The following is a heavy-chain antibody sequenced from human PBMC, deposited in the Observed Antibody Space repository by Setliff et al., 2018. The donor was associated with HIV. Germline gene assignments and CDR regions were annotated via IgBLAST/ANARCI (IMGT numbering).Heavy chain of an antibody. CDR3: ARDEDGYNHFDF. V-gene: IGHV3-23*01. Sequence: PGGSLRLSCAASGFAFDNYCMTWVRQAPGKGLEWVSAIGGSTGSTYYADSVKGRFTISTDNSKNTLYLQMNSLRVEDTAVYYCARDEDGYNHFDFWGQGTLVTVSS. CDR1: GFAFDNYC. D-gene: IGHD5-12*01. CDR2: IGGSTGST. J-gene: IGHJ4*02.